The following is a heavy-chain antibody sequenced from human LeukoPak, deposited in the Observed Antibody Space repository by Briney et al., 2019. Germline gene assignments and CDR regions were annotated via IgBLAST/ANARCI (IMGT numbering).Heavy chain of an antibody. CDR2: INRSGST. Sequence: SETLSLTCAVYGGSFSGYYWSWIRQPPGKGLEWIGEINRSGSTNYNPSLKSRVTISVDTSKNQFSLKLSSVTAADTAVYYCARGRRKYQLLNFGYWGQGTLVTVSS. J-gene: IGHJ4*02. D-gene: IGHD2-2*01. CDR3: ARGRRKYQLLNFGY. V-gene: IGHV4-34*01. CDR1: GGSFSGYY.